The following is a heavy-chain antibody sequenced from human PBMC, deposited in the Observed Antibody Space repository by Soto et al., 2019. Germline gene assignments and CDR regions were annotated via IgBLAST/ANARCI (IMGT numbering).Heavy chain of an antibody. D-gene: IGHD6-13*01. J-gene: IGHJ6*02. V-gene: IGHV4-4*02. CDR2: IYHSGST. CDR1: GGSISSSNW. CDR3: ARVVGIAAAKPRYYYGMDV. Sequence: ASETLSLTCAVSGGSISSSNWWSWVRQPPGKGLEWIGEIYHSGSTNYNPSLKSRVTISVDKSKNQFSLKLSSVTAADTAVYYCARVVGIAAAKPRYYYGMDVWGQGTTVTVSS.